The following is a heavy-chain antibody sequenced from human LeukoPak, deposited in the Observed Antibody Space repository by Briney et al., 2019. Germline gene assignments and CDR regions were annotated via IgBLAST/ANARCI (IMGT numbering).Heavy chain of an antibody. CDR2: IKEDGSVK. CDR3: ARNRGYQQFDY. J-gene: IGHJ4*02. V-gene: IGHV3-7*01. Sequence: GGSLRLSCATSGFTFSDFWVDWVRQAPGKGLEWVGNIKEDGSVKNYIESVKGRFTISRDNAKKSLYLQMNNLRAEDTAVYYCARNRGYQQFDYWGQGTLVTVSS. D-gene: IGHD5-18*01. CDR1: GFTFSDFW.